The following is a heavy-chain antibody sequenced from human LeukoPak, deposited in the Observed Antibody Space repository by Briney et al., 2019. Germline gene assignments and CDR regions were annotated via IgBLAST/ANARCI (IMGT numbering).Heavy chain of an antibody. Sequence: GGSLRLSCAASGFTFSTYAMHWVRQAPGKGLEWVAVTSHDAIYEYYAGSVKGRFTISRDNSKNTLYLQMDSLRAEDTAVYYCARRSEQLDYWGQGTLVTVSS. CDR3: ARRSEQLDY. V-gene: IGHV3-30*01. J-gene: IGHJ4*02. CDR2: TSHDAIYE. CDR1: GFTFSTYA. D-gene: IGHD6-13*01.